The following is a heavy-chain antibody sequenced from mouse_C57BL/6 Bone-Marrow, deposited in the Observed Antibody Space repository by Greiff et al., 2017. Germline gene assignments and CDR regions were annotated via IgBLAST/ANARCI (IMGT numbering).Heavy chain of an antibody. CDR3: ARGGGYPWFAY. D-gene: IGHD2-2*01. Sequence: EVQLQQSGPELVKPGASVKISCKASGYTFTDYYMNWVKQSHGKSLEWIGDINPNNGGTSYNQKFKGKATLTVDKSSSTAYMELRSLTSEDSAVYYCARGGGYPWFAYWGQGTLVTVSA. CDR1: GYTFTDYY. CDR2: INPNNGGT. J-gene: IGHJ3*01. V-gene: IGHV1-26*01.